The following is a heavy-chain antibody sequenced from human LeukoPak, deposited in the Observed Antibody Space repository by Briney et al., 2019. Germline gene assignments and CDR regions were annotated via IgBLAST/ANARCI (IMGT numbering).Heavy chain of an antibody. CDR2: INHSGSS. Sequence: PSETLSDTRAVYGGSFSGYYWSWIRQPPGKGLEWIGEINHSGSSNYNPSLKSRVTISVDTSKNQFSLKLSSVTAADTAVYYCARGEDGDYYFQHWGEGTVVSVSS. CDR3: ARGEDGDYYFQH. CDR1: GGSFSGYY. D-gene: IGHD4-17*01. V-gene: IGHV4-34*01. J-gene: IGHJ1*01.